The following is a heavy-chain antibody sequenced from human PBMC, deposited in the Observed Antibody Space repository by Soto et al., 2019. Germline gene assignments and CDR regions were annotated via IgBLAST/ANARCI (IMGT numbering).Heavy chain of an antibody. CDR1: GFSLSTSGVG. J-gene: IGHJ4*03. CDR3: APVRKECTAGACYPNNSLEI. Sequence: SGPTLVNPTQTLTLTCTFSGFSLSTSGVGVGWSRQPPGKALQWLALIHWNDEKRYSPSLKTRLTIAKDTSKNQVGLTMADMDPSDTATFYCAPVRKECTAGACYPNNSLEIWGQGTLGTVSS. CDR2: IHWNDEK. D-gene: IGHD6-13*01. V-gene: IGHV2-5*01.